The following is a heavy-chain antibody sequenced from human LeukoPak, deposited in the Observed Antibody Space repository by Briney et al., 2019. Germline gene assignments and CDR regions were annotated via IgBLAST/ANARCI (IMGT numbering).Heavy chain of an antibody. D-gene: IGHD6-13*01. V-gene: IGHV3-7*01. J-gene: IGHJ4*02. CDR2: IKQDGSEK. CDR3: ASEGYSSSWRYYY. CDR1: GFTFSSYW. Sequence: PGGSLRLSCAASGFTFSSYWMSWVRQAPGKGLEWVANIKQDGSEKYYVDSVKGRFTISRDNAKNSLYLQMNSLRAEDTAVYYCASEGYSSSWRYYYWGQGTLVTVSS.